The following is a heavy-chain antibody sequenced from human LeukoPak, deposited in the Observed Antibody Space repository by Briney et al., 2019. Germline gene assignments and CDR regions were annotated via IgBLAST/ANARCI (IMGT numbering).Heavy chain of an antibody. CDR2: IYPGDSDT. D-gene: IGHD6-13*01. Sequence: GESLQISCECSGYIFTTYWIGWVRQLPGKGLEWMGIIYPGDSDTRYSPSFKGQVIISADKSISTAYLQWSSLKASDTAMYYCATVIGAAGGSSYWGQGTQVTVSS. CDR1: GYIFTTYW. V-gene: IGHV5-51*01. J-gene: IGHJ4*02. CDR3: ATVIGAAGGSSY.